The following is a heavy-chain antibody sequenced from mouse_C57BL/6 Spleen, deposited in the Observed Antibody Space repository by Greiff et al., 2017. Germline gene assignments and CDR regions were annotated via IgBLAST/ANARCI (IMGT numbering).Heavy chain of an antibody. CDR2: INPNNGGT. J-gene: IGHJ4*01. Sequence: VQLQQSGPELVKPGASVKIPCKASGYTFTDYNMDWVKQSHGKSLEWIGDINPNNGGTIYNQKFKGKATLTVDKSSSTAYMELRSLTSEDTAVYYCARRGAYYYGSSYYYAMDYWGQGTSVTVSS. CDR3: ARRGAYYYGSSYYYAMDY. D-gene: IGHD1-1*01. CDR1: GYTFTDYN. V-gene: IGHV1-18*01.